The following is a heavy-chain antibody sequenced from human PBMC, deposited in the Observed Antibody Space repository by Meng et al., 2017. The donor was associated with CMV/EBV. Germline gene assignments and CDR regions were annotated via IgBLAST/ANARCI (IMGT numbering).Heavy chain of an antibody. J-gene: IGHJ4*02. CDR1: GGTFSSYA. CDR3: AREGYCGGDCFYDY. D-gene: IGHD2-21*02. V-gene: IGHV1-69*12. Sequence: VQLVQSGAEVKKPGYSVKVSCKAPGGTFSSYAISWVRQAPGQGLEWMGGIIPIFGTANYAQKFQGRVTITADESTSTAYMELSSLRSEDTAVYYCAREGYCGGDCFYDYWGQGTLVTVSS. CDR2: IIPIFGTA.